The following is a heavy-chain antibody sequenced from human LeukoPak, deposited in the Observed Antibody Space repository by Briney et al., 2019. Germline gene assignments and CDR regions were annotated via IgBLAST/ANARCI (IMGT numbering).Heavy chain of an antibody. CDR2: INSDGSST. D-gene: IGHD3-3*01. V-gene: IGHV3-74*01. J-gene: IGHJ4*02. CDR3: ARLLFGVVTYIDY. Sequence: GGSLRLSCAASGFTFSGYWMHWVRQAPGKGLVWVSRINSDGSSTSYADSVKGRFTISRDNAKNTLYLQMNSLRAEDTAVYYCARLLFGVVTYIDYWGQGTLVTVSS. CDR1: GFTFSGYW.